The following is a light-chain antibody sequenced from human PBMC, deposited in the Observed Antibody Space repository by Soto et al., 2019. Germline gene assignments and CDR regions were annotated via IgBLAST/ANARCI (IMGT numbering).Light chain of an antibody. CDR3: QQYDTSGT. Sequence: EVVLTHYPRTLPLSHGDRATLSCRASQSVSSSYLAWYQQKPGQAPRLLIYGASSRATGIPDMFSSSGGGKDFLLTSSRQAHEDSADYYCQQYDTSGTFGQGTKVDI. CDR1: QSVSSSY. V-gene: IGKV3-20*01. J-gene: IGKJ1*01. CDR2: GAS.